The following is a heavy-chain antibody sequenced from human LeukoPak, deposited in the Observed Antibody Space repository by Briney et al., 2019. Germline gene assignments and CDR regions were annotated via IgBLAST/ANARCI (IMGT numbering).Heavy chain of an antibody. CDR2: ISTSGST. CDR1: AASISNYY. Sequence: SETLSLTCAVSAASISNYYWSWIRQAPGKGLEWIGYISTSGSTNYNPSLKSRVTISLDTSKNRFALNLNFVTAADTAVYYCASPRSGYRYTFDYWGQGALVTVSS. CDR3: ASPRSGYRYTFDY. D-gene: IGHD3-22*01. J-gene: IGHJ4*02. V-gene: IGHV4-4*09.